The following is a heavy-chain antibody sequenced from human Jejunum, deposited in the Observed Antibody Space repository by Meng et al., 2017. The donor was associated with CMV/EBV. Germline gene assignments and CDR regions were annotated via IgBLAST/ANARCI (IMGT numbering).Heavy chain of an antibody. D-gene: IGHD1-1*01. CDR2: INNDGSIT. V-gene: IGHV3-74*01. J-gene: IGHJ4*02. CDR1: GVTFSSYW. Sequence: LSCAASGVTFSSYWMHWVRQAPGKGLVWVSRINNDGSITSYADSVKGRFTISRDNAKNTLYLQMNSLRAEDTAVYYCARVTTQPPDYWGQGTLVTVSS. CDR3: ARVTTQPPDY.